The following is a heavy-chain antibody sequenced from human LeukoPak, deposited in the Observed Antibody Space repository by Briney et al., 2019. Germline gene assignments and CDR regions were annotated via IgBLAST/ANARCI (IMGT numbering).Heavy chain of an antibody. V-gene: IGHV3-9*01. Sequence: GGSLRLSCAASGFTFDDYAMHWVRQAPGKGLEWVSGISWNSGNIGYADSVKGRFTISRDNAKNSLYLQMNSLRSEDTALYYCAKDTRSYYDRSGPFDSWGQGILVTVSS. D-gene: IGHD3-22*01. CDR2: ISWNSGNI. J-gene: IGHJ4*02. CDR3: AKDTRSYYDRSGPFDS. CDR1: GFTFDDYA.